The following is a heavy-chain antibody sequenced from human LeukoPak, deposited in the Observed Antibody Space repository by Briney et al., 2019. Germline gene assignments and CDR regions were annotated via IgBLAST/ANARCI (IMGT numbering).Heavy chain of an antibody. CDR3: TTADRYCSTGVCYTFDY. Sequence: VASVKVSCKVSGYSLTELSMHWVRQAPAKGLEWMGGLDPEDGVTIYAQKFQGRVTMTEDTSTDTAYMELTSLRSEDTALYYCTTADRYCSTGVCYTFDYWGQGTLVTVSS. CDR1: GYSLTELS. D-gene: IGHD2-8*01. CDR2: LDPEDGVT. V-gene: IGHV1-24*01. J-gene: IGHJ4*02.